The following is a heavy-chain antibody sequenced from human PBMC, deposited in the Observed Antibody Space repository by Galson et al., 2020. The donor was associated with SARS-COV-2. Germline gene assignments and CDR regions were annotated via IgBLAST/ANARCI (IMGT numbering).Heavy chain of an antibody. CDR1: GGSISSSSYY. Sequence: SETLSLTCTVSGGSISSSSYYWGWIRQPPGKGLEWIGSIYYSGRTYYHPSLKSRVTISVDTSKNQFSLKLSSVTAADTAEYYCARVGDIVVVPAADVWFDPWGQGTLVTVSS. CDR2: IYYSGRT. V-gene: IGHV4-39*07. J-gene: IGHJ5*02. D-gene: IGHD2-2*01. CDR3: ARVGDIVVVPAADVWFDP.